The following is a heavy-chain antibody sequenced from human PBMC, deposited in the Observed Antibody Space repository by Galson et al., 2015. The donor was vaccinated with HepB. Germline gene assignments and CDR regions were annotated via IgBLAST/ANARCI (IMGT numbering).Heavy chain of an antibody. CDR1: GFSFSSHS. Sequence: SLRLSCAASGFSFSSHSMNWVRQAPGKGLEWVSYISAGSTTRYYAASVKGRFTISRDNARNSVSLHMSSLRDEGTAVYYCARNPASYDYYNMDVWGQGTTVTVSS. CDR3: ARNPASYDYYNMDV. J-gene: IGHJ6*02. CDR2: ISAGSTTR. V-gene: IGHV3-48*02. D-gene: IGHD6-25*01.